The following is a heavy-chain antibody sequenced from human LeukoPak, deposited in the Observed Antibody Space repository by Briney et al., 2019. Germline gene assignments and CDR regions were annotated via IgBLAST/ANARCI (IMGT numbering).Heavy chain of an antibody. V-gene: IGHV3-23*01. CDR1: GFTLSSYA. J-gene: IGHJ4*02. CDR2: ISVSGNT. D-gene: IGHD3-10*01. CDR3: AKDQGSGLGSYSWGYFDY. Sequence: GGSLRLSCAASGFTLSSYAMSWVRQGPGKGLEWVSAISVSGNTYHADSVKGRFTISRDNSKNTLYLQMNSLRAEDTAVYYCAKDQGSGLGSYSWGYFDYWGQGTLVTVSS.